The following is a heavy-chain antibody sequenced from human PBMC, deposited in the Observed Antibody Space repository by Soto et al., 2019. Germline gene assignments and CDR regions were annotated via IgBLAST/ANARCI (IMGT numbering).Heavy chain of an antibody. CDR2: ISYDGSNK. Sequence: GSLRLSCAASGFTFSSYGMHWVRQVPGKGLEWVAVISYDGSNKYYADSVKGRFTISRDNSKNTLYLQMNSLRAEDTAVYYCAKEASYYYDSSGYSQFDPWGQGTLVTVSS. D-gene: IGHD3-22*01. V-gene: IGHV3-30*18. CDR1: GFTFSSYG. J-gene: IGHJ5*02. CDR3: AKEASYYYDSSGYSQFDP.